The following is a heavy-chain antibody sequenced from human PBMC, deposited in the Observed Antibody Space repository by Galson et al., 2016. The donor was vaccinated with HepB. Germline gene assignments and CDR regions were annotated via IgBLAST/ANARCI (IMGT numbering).Heavy chain of an antibody. Sequence: SLRLSCAASGFTFSSYWMYWVRQAPGKGLVWVSRIDSDGITTPYADSVKGRFTISRDNAKNTMYLQMNSLSAEDTAVYYCAARGNSWPYYWGQGTLVTVSS. CDR2: IDSDGITT. V-gene: IGHV3-74*01. CDR1: GFTFSSYW. J-gene: IGHJ4*02. D-gene: IGHD6-13*01. CDR3: AARGNSWPYY.